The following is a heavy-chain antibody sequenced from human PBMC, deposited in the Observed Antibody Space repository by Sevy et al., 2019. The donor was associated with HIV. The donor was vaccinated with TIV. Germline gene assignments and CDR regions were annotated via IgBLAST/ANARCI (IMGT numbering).Heavy chain of an antibody. D-gene: IGHD2-2*01. CDR3: ASRIEYQPTYYYYYYGMDV. J-gene: IGHJ6*02. CDR1: GYTFTGYY. Sequence: ASVKVSCKASGYTFTGYYMHWVRQAPGQGLEWMGWINPNSGGTNYAQKFQGRVTMTRDTSISTAYMELSRLRSDDTAVYYCASRIEYQPTYYYYYYGMDVWGQGTTVTVSS. CDR2: INPNSGGT. V-gene: IGHV1-2*02.